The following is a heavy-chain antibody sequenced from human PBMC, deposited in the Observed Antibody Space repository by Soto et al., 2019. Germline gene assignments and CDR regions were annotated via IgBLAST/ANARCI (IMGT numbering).Heavy chain of an antibody. D-gene: IGHD4-17*01. CDR1: GGTFSSYA. V-gene: IGHV1-69*13. CDR2: IIPIFGTA. Sequence: ASVKVSCKASGGTFSSYAISWVRQAPGQGLEWMGGIIPIFGTANYAQKFQGRVTITADESTSTAYMELSSLRSEDTAVYYCARGGLGYGGQDAFDIWGQGKMVTVS. CDR3: ARGGLGYGGQDAFDI. J-gene: IGHJ3*02.